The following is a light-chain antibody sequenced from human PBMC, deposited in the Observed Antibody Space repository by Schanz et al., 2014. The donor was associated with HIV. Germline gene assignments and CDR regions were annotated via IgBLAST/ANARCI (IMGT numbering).Light chain of an antibody. Sequence: IVMTQSPATLSLSPGERATLSCRASQSVSSSYLAWYQQKPGQAPRLLIYGASSRATGIPARFSGSGSGTDFTLTISSLEPEDFATYYCQQYYSYPPWTFGQGTKVEIK. CDR2: GAS. J-gene: IGKJ1*01. CDR3: QQYYSYPPWT. V-gene: IGKV3-20*01. CDR1: QSVSSSY.